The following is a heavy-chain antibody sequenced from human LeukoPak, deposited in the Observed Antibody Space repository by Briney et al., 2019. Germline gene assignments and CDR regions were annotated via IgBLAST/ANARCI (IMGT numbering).Heavy chain of an antibody. CDR1: GFTFSGSA. CDR2: IRSKANSYAT. Sequence: PGGSLTLSCAASGFTFSGSAMHWVRQASGKGLEWVGRIRSKANSYATAYAASVKGRFTISRDDSKNTAYLQMNSLKTEDTAVYYCTMPVYCSSTSCPLASPDYWGQGTLVTVSS. D-gene: IGHD2-2*01. CDR3: TMPVYCSSTSCPLASPDY. V-gene: IGHV3-73*01. J-gene: IGHJ4*02.